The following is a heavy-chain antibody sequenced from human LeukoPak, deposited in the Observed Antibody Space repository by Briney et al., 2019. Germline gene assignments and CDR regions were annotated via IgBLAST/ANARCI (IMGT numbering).Heavy chain of an antibody. V-gene: IGHV4-39*01. Sequence: SETLSLTCTVSGGSISSYYWGWIRQPPGKGLEWIGSIYYSGSTYYNPSLKSRVTISVDTSKNQFSLKLSSVTAADTAVYYCARVESITMIVVVTADAFDIWGQGTMVTVSS. CDR2: IYYSGST. J-gene: IGHJ3*02. CDR3: ARVESITMIVVVTADAFDI. D-gene: IGHD3-22*01. CDR1: GGSISSYY.